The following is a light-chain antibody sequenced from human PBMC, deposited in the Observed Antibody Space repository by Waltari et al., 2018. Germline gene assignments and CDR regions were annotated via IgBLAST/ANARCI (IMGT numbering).Light chain of an antibody. CDR2: AAS. CDR3: QQFNNYPST. CDR1: QVGTTY. J-gene: IGKJ5*01. V-gene: IGKV1-9*01. Sequence: IQLTQSPSSLSASVVDSVTITCPASQVGTTYLAWYQHKPGRAPKLLISAASTLQSGVPSRFSASGSGTDFSLTINSLQPQDFATYYCQQFNNYPSTFGQGTRLEIQ.